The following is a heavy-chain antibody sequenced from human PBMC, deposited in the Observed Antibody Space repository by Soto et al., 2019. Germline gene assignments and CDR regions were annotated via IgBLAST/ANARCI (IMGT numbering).Heavy chain of an antibody. CDR1: GFSFSSYG. J-gene: IGHJ6*03. Sequence: GGSLRLSCGASGFSFSSYGMHWFRQAPGKGLEWVAIIWSDGRNKYYADSVKGRFSISRDNSKNTLYMQMNSLRVEDTAVYYCARDGDILTPDYYMDVWGKGTTVTVSS. V-gene: IGHV3-33*01. CDR3: ARDGDILTPDYYMDV. D-gene: IGHD3-9*01. CDR2: IWSDGRNK.